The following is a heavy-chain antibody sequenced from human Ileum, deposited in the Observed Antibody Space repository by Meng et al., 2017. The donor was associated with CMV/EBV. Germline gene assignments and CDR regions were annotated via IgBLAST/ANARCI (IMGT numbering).Heavy chain of an antibody. Sequence: GESLKISCAASGFTFSTYGMTWVRQAPGKGLEWVSSLSGTGGTTYYADSVKGRFTISRDNSKYSVYLQMNSLRAEDTAVYYCARARVVSAAPSNYYYGMDVWGQGTTVTVSS. CDR2: LSGTGGTT. CDR3: ARARVVSAAPSNYYYGMDV. V-gene: IGHV3-23*01. J-gene: IGHJ6*02. D-gene: IGHD2-2*01. CDR1: GFTFSTYG.